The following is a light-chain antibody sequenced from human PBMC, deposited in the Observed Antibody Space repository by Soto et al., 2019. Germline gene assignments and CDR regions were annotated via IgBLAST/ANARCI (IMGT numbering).Light chain of an antibody. CDR2: EGT. V-gene: IGLV2-23*01. CDR3: CSYASTSALL. Sequence: QSALTQPASLSGSPGQSITISCTGTSSDVGSYNLVSWFQQHPGKAPKLMIYEGTKRPSGVSNRFSGSKSGNTASLTISGLQAEDEADNYCCSYASTSALLFGGGTKLTVL. J-gene: IGLJ2*01. CDR1: SSDVGSYNL.